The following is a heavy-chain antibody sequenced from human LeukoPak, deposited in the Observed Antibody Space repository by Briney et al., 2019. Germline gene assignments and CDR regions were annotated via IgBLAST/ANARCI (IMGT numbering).Heavy chain of an antibody. J-gene: IGHJ4*02. D-gene: IGHD6-13*01. V-gene: IGHV3-48*04. CDR1: GFTFSTYT. CDR3: AKDWAAAGTGVFDY. Sequence: PGGSLRLSCAASGFTFSTYTMNWVRQAPGKGLEWVSYISSSISITYYADSVKGRFTISRDNAKNSLYLQMNSLRAEDMALYYCAKDWAAAGTGVFDYWGQGTLVTVSS. CDR2: ISSSISIT.